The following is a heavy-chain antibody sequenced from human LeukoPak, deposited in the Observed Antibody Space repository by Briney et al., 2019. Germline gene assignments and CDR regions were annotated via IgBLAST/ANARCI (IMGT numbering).Heavy chain of an antibody. V-gene: IGHV4-59*01. CDR2: IYYSGSS. CDR3: ARVPRSYYYYYYMDV. Sequence: SETLSLTCNVSGGSISGYHWSWIRQPPGKGLEWLGYIYYSGSSNYNPSLKSRVTISVDTSKNQFSLKLSSVAAADTAVYYCARVPRSYYYYYYMDVWGKGTTVTVSS. J-gene: IGHJ6*03. CDR1: GGSISGYH.